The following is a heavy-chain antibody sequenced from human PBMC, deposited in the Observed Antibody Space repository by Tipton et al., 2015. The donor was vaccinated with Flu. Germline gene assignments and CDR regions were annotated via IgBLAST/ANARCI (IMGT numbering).Heavy chain of an antibody. V-gene: IGHV3-73*01. CDR3: TTYSNSSSNY. D-gene: IGHD6-6*01. J-gene: IGHJ4*02. CDR1: GFTFSGAA. Sequence: QLVQSGGGLVQPGGSLRLSCAASGFTFSGAAIYWVRQASGKGLEWLGRIRSNTNNYATVYAASLKGRFTISRDDSKSTAYLQMNNLKTDDTAVYYCTTYSNSSSNYWGQGTLVTVSS. CDR2: IRSNTNNYAT.